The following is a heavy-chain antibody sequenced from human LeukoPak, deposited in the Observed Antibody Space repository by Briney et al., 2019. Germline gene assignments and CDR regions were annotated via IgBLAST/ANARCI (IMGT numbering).Heavy chain of an antibody. J-gene: IGHJ4*02. CDR2: ISSGGVIT. CDR3: ARRGYTYGYDY. CDR1: GFTFSSYA. D-gene: IGHD5-18*01. Sequence: GGSLRLSCVASGFTFSSYAMHWVRQAPGKGLEYVSAISSGGVITYYANSVKGSFTISRDNSKKKLYLQMVSLRAEDMAMCYCARRGYTYGYDYGGQGTLVTVSS. V-gene: IGHV3-64*01.